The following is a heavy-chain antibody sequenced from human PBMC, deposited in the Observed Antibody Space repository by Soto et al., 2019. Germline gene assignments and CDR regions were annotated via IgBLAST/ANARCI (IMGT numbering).Heavy chain of an antibody. CDR3: ATAISSPFSNFDY. J-gene: IGHJ4*02. Sequence: EVQLVQSGGDLVQPGGSLRLSCVASGFTFSTYWMTWVRQAPGMGREWVAGIKEDGSEEVYVDSVKGRFSISRDNAKTSLYLQLNSRRAEDTAVYYCATAISSPFSNFDYWGQGSLVTVSS. CDR2: IKEDGSEE. D-gene: IGHD2-2*01. V-gene: IGHV3-7*01. CDR1: GFTFSTYW.